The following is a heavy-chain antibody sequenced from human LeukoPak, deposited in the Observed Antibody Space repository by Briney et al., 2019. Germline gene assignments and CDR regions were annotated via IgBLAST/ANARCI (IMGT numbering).Heavy chain of an antibody. CDR1: GFTLSSYG. V-gene: IGHV3-30*02. CDR2: IRYDGSNK. CDR3: AKDMYYYDSSGSGFDY. J-gene: IGHJ4*02. Sequence: GGSLRLPCAASGFTLSSYGMHWVRQAPGKGLEWVAFIRYDGSNKYYADSVKGRFTISRDNSKNTLYLQMNSLRAEDTAVYYCAKDMYYYDSSGSGFDYWGQGTLVTVSS. D-gene: IGHD3-22*01.